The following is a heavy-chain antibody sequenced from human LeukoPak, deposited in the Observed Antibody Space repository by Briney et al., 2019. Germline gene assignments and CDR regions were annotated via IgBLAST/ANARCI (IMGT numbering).Heavy chain of an antibody. CDR3: AREPKNCGGDWYVLLDC. D-gene: IGHD2-21*02. V-gene: IGHV3-23*01. CDR2: ISVSGATT. Sequence: GGSLRLSCAASGFTFTSHAMSGGRQAPGKGLGWVSVISVSGATTYYADFVKGRFTTSRDNSRDTLYLQMNSRRAETTPVYSCAREPKNCGGDWYVLLDCWGQGILVTVSS. CDR1: GFTFTSHA. J-gene: IGHJ4*02.